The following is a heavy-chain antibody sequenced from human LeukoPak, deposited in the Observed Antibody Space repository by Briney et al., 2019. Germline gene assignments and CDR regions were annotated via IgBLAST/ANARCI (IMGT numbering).Heavy chain of an antibody. Sequence: PGGSLRLSCAASGFTFSSYEMNWVRQAPGKGLEWVANIKQDGSEKYYVDSVKGRFTISRDNAKNSLFLQMTSLRGEDTAVYYCARAQSAEVRDYRVHWGQGTLVTVSS. CDR3: ARAQSAEVRDYRVH. J-gene: IGHJ4*02. CDR2: IKQDGSEK. CDR1: GFTFSSYE. V-gene: IGHV3-7*01. D-gene: IGHD3-16*01.